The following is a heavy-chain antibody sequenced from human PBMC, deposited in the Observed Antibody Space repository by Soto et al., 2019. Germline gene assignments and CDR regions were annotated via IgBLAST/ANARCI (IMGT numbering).Heavy chain of an antibody. CDR1: GGSISSYY. Sequence: NPSETLSLTCTVSGGSISSYYWSWIRQPPGKGLEWIGYIYHTGRSTYYNPSLKSRIAISVDRSKNQFSLSLRSVTAADTAVFYCARGVSKMSPAYNQRPPYYFDYWGQGTLVTVSS. D-gene: IGHD1-1*01. CDR2: IYHTGRST. CDR3: ARGVSKMSPAYNQRPPYYFDY. J-gene: IGHJ4*02. V-gene: IGHV4-59*12.